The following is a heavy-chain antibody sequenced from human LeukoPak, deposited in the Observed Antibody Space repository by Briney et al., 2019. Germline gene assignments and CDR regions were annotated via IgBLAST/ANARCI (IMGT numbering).Heavy chain of an antibody. V-gene: IGHV4-39*07. Sequence: ASETLSLTCTVSGGSISSSSYYWGWIRQPPGKGLEWIGSIYYSGSTYYNPSLKSRVTISVDTSKNQFSLKLSSVTAADTAVYYCASLSYLEYYFDYWGQGTLVTVSS. D-gene: IGHD3-10*01. CDR1: GGSISSSSYY. CDR3: ASLSYLEYYFDY. CDR2: IYYSGST. J-gene: IGHJ4*02.